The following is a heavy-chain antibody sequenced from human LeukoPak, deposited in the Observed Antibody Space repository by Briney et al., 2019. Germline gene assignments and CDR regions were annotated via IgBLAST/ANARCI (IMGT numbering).Heavy chain of an antibody. CDR1: GGSISSGSYY. CDR2: IYTSGST. D-gene: IGHD3-10*01. J-gene: IGHJ4*02. Sequence: SETLSLTCTVSGGSISSGSYYWSWIRQPAGKGLEWIGHIYTSGSTNYNPSLKSRVTISVDTSKNQFSLKLTSVTAADTAVYYCAREANYYGPGSYFEGTFDYWGQGSLVTVSS. CDR3: AREANYYGPGSYFEGTFDY. V-gene: IGHV4-61*09.